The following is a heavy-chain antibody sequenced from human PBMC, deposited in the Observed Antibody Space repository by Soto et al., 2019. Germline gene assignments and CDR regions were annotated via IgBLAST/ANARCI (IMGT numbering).Heavy chain of an antibody. D-gene: IGHD6-19*01. J-gene: IGHJ6*02. V-gene: IGHV5-51*01. CDR3: ARHGLAVAMYYGMDV. Sequence: GESLKISCKGSGYSFSNYWIGWVRQMPGKGLEWMGIISPDDSDTRYSPSFQGQVTMSADKSINTAYLQWSSLKASDTAMYYCARHGLAVAMYYGMDVWGQGTPVTDSS. CDR1: GYSFSNYW. CDR2: ISPDDSDT.